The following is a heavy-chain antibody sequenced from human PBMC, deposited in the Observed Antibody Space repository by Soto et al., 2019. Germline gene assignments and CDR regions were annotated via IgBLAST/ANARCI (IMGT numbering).Heavy chain of an antibody. J-gene: IGHJ5*02. V-gene: IGHV4-30-2*01. CDR1: GGSISSGGYS. CDR2: IYHSGST. D-gene: IGHD7-27*01. CDR3: ARVPGP. Sequence: SETLSFTCAVSGGSISSGGYSWSWIRQPPGKGLEWIGYIYHSGSTYYNPSLKSRVTISVDRSKNQFSLKLSSVTAADTAVYYCARVPGPWGQGTLVTAPQ.